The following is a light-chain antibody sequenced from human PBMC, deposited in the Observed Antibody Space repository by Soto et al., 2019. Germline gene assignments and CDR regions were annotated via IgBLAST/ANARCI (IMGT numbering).Light chain of an antibody. CDR2: GVT. CDR3: SSYAGSNNLV. CDR1: SSDIGDYDH. J-gene: IGLJ3*02. Sequence: QSVLTQPPSASGSPGQSVTISCTGTSSDIGDYDHVSWYQQHPGRAPKLMIFGVTRRPSGVPDRFSGSKSGDTASLTVSGLQPEDEADYYCSSYAGSNNLVFGGGTRSPS. V-gene: IGLV2-8*01.